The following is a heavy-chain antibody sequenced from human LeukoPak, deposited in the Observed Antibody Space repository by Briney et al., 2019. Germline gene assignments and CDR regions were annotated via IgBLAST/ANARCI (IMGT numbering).Heavy chain of an antibody. J-gene: IGHJ3*02. V-gene: IGHV3-7*01. D-gene: IGHD2-2*01. Sequence: GGSLRLSCAASGFTFSGYWMSWVRQAPGKGLEWVANINQDGSEKYYVDSVKGRFTISRDNAKNSLYLQMNSLRAEDTAVYYCARDYCGSSSCHDVFDIWGQGTMVTVSS. CDR3: ARDYCGSSSCHDVFDI. CDR1: GFTFSGYW. CDR2: INQDGSEK.